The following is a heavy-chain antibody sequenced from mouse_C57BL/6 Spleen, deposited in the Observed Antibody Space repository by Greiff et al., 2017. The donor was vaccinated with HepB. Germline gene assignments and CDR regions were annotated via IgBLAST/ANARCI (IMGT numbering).Heavy chain of an antibody. Sequence: QVQLQQPGAELVRPGSSVKLSCKASGYTFTSYWMDWVKQRPGQGLEWIGNIYPSDSETHYNQKFKDKATLTVDKSSSTAYMQLSSLTSEDSAVYYCARKDFYYDYDVGLAYWGQGTLVTVSA. CDR1: GYTFTSYW. CDR3: ARKDFYYDYDVGLAY. D-gene: IGHD2-4*01. V-gene: IGHV1-61*01. CDR2: IYPSDSET. J-gene: IGHJ3*01.